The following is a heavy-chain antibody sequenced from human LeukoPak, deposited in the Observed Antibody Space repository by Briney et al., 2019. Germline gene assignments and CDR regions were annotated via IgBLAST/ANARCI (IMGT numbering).Heavy chain of an antibody. Sequence: PSETLSLTCTVSGGSISSYYWSWIRQPPGKGLEWIGYISYSGSTNFNPSLKSRVTISVDTSKNQFSLKLSSVTAADTAVYYCAREGTAGTNLNWFDPWGQGTLVTVTS. CDR3: AREGTAGTNLNWFDP. CDR2: ISYSGST. J-gene: IGHJ5*02. D-gene: IGHD1-1*01. CDR1: GGSISSYY. V-gene: IGHV4-59*01.